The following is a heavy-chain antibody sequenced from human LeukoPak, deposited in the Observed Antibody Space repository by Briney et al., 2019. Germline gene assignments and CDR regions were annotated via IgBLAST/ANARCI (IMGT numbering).Heavy chain of an antibody. CDR1: GFTFSSYA. J-gene: IGHJ4*02. CDR3: AKSQQWLAGPEDY. Sequence: GGSLRLSCAASGFTFSSYAMSWVRQAPGKGLEWVSAIRSSGGSTYYADSVTGRFTISRDNSKNTLYRQMNSLRAEDTAVYYCAKSQQWLAGPEDYWGQGTLVTVSS. D-gene: IGHD6-19*01. V-gene: IGHV3-23*01. CDR2: IRSSGGST.